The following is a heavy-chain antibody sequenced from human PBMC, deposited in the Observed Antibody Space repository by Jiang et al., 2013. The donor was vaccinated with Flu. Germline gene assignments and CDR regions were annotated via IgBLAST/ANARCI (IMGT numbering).Heavy chain of an antibody. Sequence: GAEVKKPGASVKVSCKASGYTFTSYGISWVRQAPGQGLEWMGWISAYNGNTNYAQKLQGRVTMTTDTSTSTAYMELRSLRSDDTAVYYCARDEGNCGGDCYNGDYYYYGMDVWGKGTTVTVSS. CDR1: GYTFTSYG. D-gene: IGHD2-21*02. J-gene: IGHJ6*04. CDR2: ISAYNGNT. V-gene: IGHV1-18*01. CDR3: ARDEGNCGGDCYNGDYYYYGMDV.